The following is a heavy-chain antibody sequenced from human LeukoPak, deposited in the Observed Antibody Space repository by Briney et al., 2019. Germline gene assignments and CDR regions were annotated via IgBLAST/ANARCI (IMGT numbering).Heavy chain of an antibody. CDR1: GGSMSSYY. D-gene: IGHD3-16*01. CDR3: ARGGRYYFYGMDV. CDR2: IFYSGNT. Sequence: PSETLSLTCTVSGGSMSSYYWNWIRQPPGKGLEWIGYIFYSGNTNYNPSLESRVTISVDTSKNQFSLKLSSVTAADTAVYYCARGGRYYFYGMDVWGQGTTVTVSS. J-gene: IGHJ6*02. V-gene: IGHV4-59*01.